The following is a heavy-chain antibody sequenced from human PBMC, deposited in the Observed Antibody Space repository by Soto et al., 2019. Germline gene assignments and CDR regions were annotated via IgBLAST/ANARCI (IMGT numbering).Heavy chain of an antibody. CDR1: CGSISSDY. CDR3: ARHDFWSGYYLDY. D-gene: IGHD3-3*01. J-gene: IGHJ4*02. V-gene: IGHV4-59*08. CDR2: IYYSGST. Sequence: SETLSVTCTVSCGSISSDYWSWIRQPPGKGLEWIGYIYYSGSTNYNPSLKSRVTISVDTSKNQFSLKLSSVTAADTAVYYCARHDFWSGYYLDYWGQGTLVTVSS.